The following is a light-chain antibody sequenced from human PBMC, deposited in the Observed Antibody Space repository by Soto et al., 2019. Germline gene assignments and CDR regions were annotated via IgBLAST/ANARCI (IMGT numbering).Light chain of an antibody. Sequence: PGERATLSCRASPSVTDFLAWYQQKPGQAPRLLIYGAFNRATGIPARFSGSGSGTDFTLTISSLEPEDSAIYYCQQRNIWPPVTFGQGTRLEIK. CDR3: QQRNIWPPVT. V-gene: IGKV3-11*01. J-gene: IGKJ5*01. CDR1: PSVTDF. CDR2: GAF.